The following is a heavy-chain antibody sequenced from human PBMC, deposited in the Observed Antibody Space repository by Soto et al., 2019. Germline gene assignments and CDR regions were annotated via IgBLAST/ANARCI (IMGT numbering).Heavy chain of an antibody. CDR1: GFTFSSYA. CDR3: VKDKFPYCSSTSCHPNWFDP. J-gene: IGHJ5*02. V-gene: IGHV3-64D*06. D-gene: IGHD2-2*01. Sequence: GGSLRLSCSASGFTFSSYAMHWVRQAPGKGLEYVSAISSNGGSTYYADSVKGRFTISRDNSKNTLYLQMSSLRAEDTAVYYCVKDKFPYCSSTSCHPNWFDPWGHGTLFTVSS. CDR2: ISSNGGST.